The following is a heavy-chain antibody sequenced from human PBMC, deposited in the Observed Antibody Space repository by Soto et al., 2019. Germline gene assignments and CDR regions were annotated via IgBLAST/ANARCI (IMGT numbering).Heavy chain of an antibody. J-gene: IGHJ4*02. CDR3: ARRV. Sequence: EVQLLESGGGWVQPGGSLRLSCATSGFTFSSYPMNWVRQAPGKGLEWVSGISAGGDSTYYADSVKGRFTIFRDNSKNSVYLQMNSLRAEDTAVYYCARRVWGQGTLVTVSS. CDR2: ISAGGDST. V-gene: IGHV3-23*01. CDR1: GFTFSSYP.